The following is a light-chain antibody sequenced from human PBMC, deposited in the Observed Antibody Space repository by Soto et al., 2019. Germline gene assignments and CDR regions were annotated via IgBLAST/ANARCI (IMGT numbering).Light chain of an antibody. CDR3: RSYDSGLRGWV. CDR1: RSNIGATYD. J-gene: IGLJ3*02. CDR2: GNN. V-gene: IGLV1-40*01. Sequence: QSVLTQSPSVSGAPGQRVTISCTGSRSNIGATYDVHWYQHLPGTAPKLLMFGNNNRPSGVPDRFSGSKSGASASLAVTGLRGEEDADYCGRSYDSGLRGWVFGGGAQLTV.